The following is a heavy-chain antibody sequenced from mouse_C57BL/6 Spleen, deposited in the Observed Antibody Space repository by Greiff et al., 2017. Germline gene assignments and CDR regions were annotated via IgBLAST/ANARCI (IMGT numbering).Heavy chain of an antibody. CDR1: GYTFTDYE. J-gene: IGHJ2*01. V-gene: IGHV1-15*01. Sequence: QVQLQQSGAELVRPGASVTLSCKASGYTFTDYEMHWVKQTPVHGLEWIGAIDPETGGTAYNQKFKGKAILTADKSSSTAYMEPRSLTSEDSAVYYCTRDYYGSTSGYWGQGTTLTVSS. D-gene: IGHD1-1*01. CDR2: IDPETGGT. CDR3: TRDYYGSTSGY.